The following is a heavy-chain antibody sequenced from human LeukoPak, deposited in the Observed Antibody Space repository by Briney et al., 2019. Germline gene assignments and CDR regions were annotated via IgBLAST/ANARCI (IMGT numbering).Heavy chain of an antibody. CDR3: TRYKLWFGELSAFDY. Sequence: GGSLRLSCTASGFTFGDYAMSWFRQAPGKGLEWVGFIRSKAYGGTTEYAASVKGRFTISRDDSKSIAYLQMNSLKTEDTAVYYCTRYKLWFGELSAFDYWGQGTLVTVSS. D-gene: IGHD3-10*01. CDR2: IRSKAYGGTT. J-gene: IGHJ4*02. V-gene: IGHV3-49*03. CDR1: GFTFGDYA.